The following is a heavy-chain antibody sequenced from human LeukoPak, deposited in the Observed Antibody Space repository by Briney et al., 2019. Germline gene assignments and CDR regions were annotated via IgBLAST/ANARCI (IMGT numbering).Heavy chain of an antibody. CDR1: GGSFSGYY. Sequence: ETLSLTCAVYGGSFSGYYWSWIRQAPGKGLEWVANIKQDGSEKYYVDSAKGRFTISRDNAKNSLYLQMNSLRAEDTAVYYCAGFDYWGQGTLVTVSS. J-gene: IGHJ4*02. CDR3: AGFDY. V-gene: IGHV3-7*01. CDR2: IKQDGSEK.